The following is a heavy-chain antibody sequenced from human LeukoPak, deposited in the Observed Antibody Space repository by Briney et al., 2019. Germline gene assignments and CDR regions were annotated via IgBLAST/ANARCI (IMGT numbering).Heavy chain of an antibody. D-gene: IGHD2-2*01. Sequence: PGGSLRLSCAASGFTFSDYYMSWIRHAPGKGLEWLAYISSTGSSIYYADSMKGRFTISRENSKNTLYLQMNSLRAEDTAVYYCAKEGYQLPFNWFDPWGQGTLVTVSS. V-gene: IGHV3-11*01. CDR3: AKEGYQLPFNWFDP. J-gene: IGHJ5*02. CDR1: GFTFSDYY. CDR2: ISSTGSSI.